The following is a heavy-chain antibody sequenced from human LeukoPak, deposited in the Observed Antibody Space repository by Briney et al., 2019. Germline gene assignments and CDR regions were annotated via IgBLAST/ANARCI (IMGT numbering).Heavy chain of an antibody. V-gene: IGHV1-58*02. CDR3: ARPYRELERDDAFDI. D-gene: IGHD1-1*01. Sequence: ASVKVSCKASGFTFTSSAMQWVRQARGQRLEWIGWIVVGSGNTNYAQRFQERVTITRDMSTSTAYMELSSLRSEDTAVYYCARPYRELERDDAFDIWGQGTMVTVSS. CDR2: IVVGSGNT. J-gene: IGHJ3*02. CDR1: GFTFTSSA.